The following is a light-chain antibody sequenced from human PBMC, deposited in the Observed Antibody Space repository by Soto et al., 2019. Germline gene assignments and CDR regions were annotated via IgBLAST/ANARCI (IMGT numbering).Light chain of an antibody. CDR2: DAS. Sequence: EIVLTQSPATLSLSPGERATLSCRASQSVSSYLAWYQQKPGQAPRLLIYDASNRATGIPARFSSSGSGTDFTLTIISLEPEDFAVYYCQQHSNWPPITFGQGTRLEIK. J-gene: IGKJ5*01. CDR3: QQHSNWPPIT. CDR1: QSVSSY. V-gene: IGKV3-11*01.